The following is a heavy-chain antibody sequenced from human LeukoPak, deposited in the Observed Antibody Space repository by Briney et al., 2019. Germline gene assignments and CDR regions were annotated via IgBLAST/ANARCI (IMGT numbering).Heavy chain of an antibody. J-gene: IGHJ3*01. CDR3: FDV. CDR2: ISAYNGNT. Sequence: ASVKVSCNTSGYSFSTYGISWVRQAPGQGLEWMGWISAYNGNTNYAQKFQGRVTMTTDTSTSTAHLEMRSLRPDDTAVFEAFDVWGQGTMVTVSS. CDR1: GYSFSTYG. V-gene: IGHV1-18*01.